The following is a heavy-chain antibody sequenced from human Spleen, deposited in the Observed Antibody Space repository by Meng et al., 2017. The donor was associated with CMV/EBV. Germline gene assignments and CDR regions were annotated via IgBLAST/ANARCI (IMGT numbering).Heavy chain of an antibody. D-gene: IGHD1-7*01. V-gene: IGHV6-1*01. J-gene: IGHJ2*01. Sequence: IAGDSDTSNSADWNWNRKTQSRGVEWLGRTYKSSKRYNDYEVSVKSRITINPDISKNQFSLQLNSVTPEDTAVYYCARGTLRQWYFDLWGRGTLVTVSS. CDR1: GDSDTSNSAD. CDR3: ARGTLRQWYFDL. CDR2: TYKSSKRYN.